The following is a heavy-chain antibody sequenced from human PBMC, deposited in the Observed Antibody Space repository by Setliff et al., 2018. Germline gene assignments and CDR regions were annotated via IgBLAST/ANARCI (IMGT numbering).Heavy chain of an antibody. V-gene: IGHV3-23*01. D-gene: IGHD1-26*01. J-gene: IGHJ5*02. Sequence: PGGSLRLSCAASGFTFDSYAMSWVRQAPGKGLEWVSTLSGSGVSTYYLDSVKGRFTISRDNSKNTLYLQMNSLRAEDTAVYYCARESIGRGHWFDPWGQGTLVTVSS. CDR1: GFTFDSYA. CDR3: ARESIGRGHWFDP. CDR2: LSGSGVST.